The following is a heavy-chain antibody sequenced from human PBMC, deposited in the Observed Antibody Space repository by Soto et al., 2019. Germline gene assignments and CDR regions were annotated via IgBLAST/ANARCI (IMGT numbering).Heavy chain of an antibody. Sequence: QVQLQESGPGLVKPSQTLSLTCTVSGGTISSGGYYWSWIRQHPGKGLEWIGYIYYSGSTYYNPSLKSRVTISVDTSKNQFSLKLSSVTAADTAVYYCARDSSGSYPTFDYWGQGTLVTVSS. CDR1: GGTISSGGYY. V-gene: IGHV4-31*03. D-gene: IGHD1-26*01. CDR2: IYYSGST. CDR3: ARDSSGSYPTFDY. J-gene: IGHJ4*02.